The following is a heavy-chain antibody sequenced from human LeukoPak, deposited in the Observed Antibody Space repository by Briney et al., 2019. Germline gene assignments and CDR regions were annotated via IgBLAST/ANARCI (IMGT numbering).Heavy chain of an antibody. CDR2: IYSGGST. CDR1: GFIFSSYW. D-gene: IGHD3-22*01. CDR3: AREGDSSGYFDAFDI. J-gene: IGHJ3*02. V-gene: IGHV3-53*01. Sequence: GGSLTLSCAASGFIFSSYWMHWVRQAPGTGLELVSVIYSGGSTYYADSVKGRFTISRDNSKNTLYLQMNSLRAEDTAVYYCAREGDSSGYFDAFDIWGQGTMVTVSS.